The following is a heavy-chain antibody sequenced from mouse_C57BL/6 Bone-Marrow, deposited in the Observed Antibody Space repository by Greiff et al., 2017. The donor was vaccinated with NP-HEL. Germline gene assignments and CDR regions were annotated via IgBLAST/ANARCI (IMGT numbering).Heavy chain of an antibody. CDR1: GYTFTDYE. CDR2: IDPETGGT. J-gene: IGHJ2*01. CDR3: TRWLLLDY. V-gene: IGHV1-15*01. D-gene: IGHD2-3*01. Sequence: ESGAELVRPGASVTLSCKASGYTFTDYEMHWVKQTPVHGLEWIGAIDPETGGTAYNQKFKGKAILTADKSSSTAYMELRSLTSEDSAVYYCTRWLLLDYWGQGTTLTVSS.